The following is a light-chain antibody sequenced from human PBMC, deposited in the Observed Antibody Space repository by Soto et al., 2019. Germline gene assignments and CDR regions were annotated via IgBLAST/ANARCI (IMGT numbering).Light chain of an antibody. CDR3: GSYTSSDTPYV. CDR2: VVS. V-gene: IGLV2-14*01. Sequence: QSALTQPASVSGSPGQSITISCTGTSSDVGGYKYVSWYQQHPDKAPKLLIYVVSNRPSGVSDRFSGSKSGNTAPLTISGLQAEDEADYYCGSYTSSDTPYVFGTGTKLTVL. J-gene: IGLJ1*01. CDR1: SSDVGGYKY.